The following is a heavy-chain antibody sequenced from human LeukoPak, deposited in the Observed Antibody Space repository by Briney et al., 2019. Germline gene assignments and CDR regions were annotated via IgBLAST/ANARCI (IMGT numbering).Heavy chain of an antibody. Sequence: GGSLRLSCAASGSIFSGYAMHWVRQAPGKGLEYVSALSANGGTTYYADSVKGRFTISRDTSKNTLYLQMSSLRAEDTAMYHCVKDRYKGDSASWYFFHYWGQGTPVTVSS. CDR1: GSIFSGYA. CDR2: LSANGGTT. J-gene: IGHJ4*02. V-gene: IGHV3-64D*06. CDR3: VKDRYKGDSASWYFFHY. D-gene: IGHD2-2*01.